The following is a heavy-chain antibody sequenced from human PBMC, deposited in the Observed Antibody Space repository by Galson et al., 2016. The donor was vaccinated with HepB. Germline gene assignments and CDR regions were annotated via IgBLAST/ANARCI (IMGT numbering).Heavy chain of an antibody. Sequence: SLRLSCAASGFTFSSYVMHWVRQAPGKGLEWVALIWYDGSKKHYADSVKGRFTISRDNSKNTLYLQMNSLRAEDTAVYYCASQDTVVVPLDAGGMGVWGQGTTVTVSS. CDR1: GFTFSSYV. D-gene: IGHD2-2*01. CDR3: ASQDTVVVPLDAGGMGV. CDR2: IWYDGSKK. V-gene: IGHV3-33*01. J-gene: IGHJ6*02.